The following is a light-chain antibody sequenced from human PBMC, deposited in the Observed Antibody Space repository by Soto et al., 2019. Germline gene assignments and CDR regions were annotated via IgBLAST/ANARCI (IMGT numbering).Light chain of an antibody. Sequence: DIQLTQSPSFLSAFVGDTVTITCRASQAMSTYLAWYQQKPGKVPKLLIRSASTLQSGVPPRFSGGGSGTNVTLAIRALQPDDSGIYYCQQLNGYQLAFGGGTNVEIK. V-gene: IGKV1-9*01. CDR2: SAS. CDR1: QAMSTY. J-gene: IGKJ4*01. CDR3: QQLNGYQLA.